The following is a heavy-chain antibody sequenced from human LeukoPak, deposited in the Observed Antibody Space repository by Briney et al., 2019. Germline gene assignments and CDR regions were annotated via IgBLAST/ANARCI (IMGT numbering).Heavy chain of an antibody. CDR3: ARSGYGRPFDP. J-gene: IGHJ5*02. CDR2: IKQDGSEK. Sequence: PGGSLRLSCEASGFTFSNYWMNWVPQAPGKGLEWVANIKQDGSEKYYVDSVKGRFTISRDNAKNSLYLQMNSLRAEDTAVYYCARSGYGRPFDPWGQGTLVTVSS. D-gene: IGHD6-13*01. CDR1: GFTFSNYW. V-gene: IGHV3-7*01.